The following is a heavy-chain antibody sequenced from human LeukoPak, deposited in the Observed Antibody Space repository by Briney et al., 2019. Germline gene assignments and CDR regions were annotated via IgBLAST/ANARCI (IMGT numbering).Heavy chain of an antibody. V-gene: IGHV4-4*02. D-gene: IGHD4-17*01. J-gene: IGHJ4*02. CDR1: GGSISSSNW. CDR3: AQRENGDAFGFDY. Sequence: KSSQTLSLTCTVSGGSISSSNWWSWVRQPPGKGLEWIGEIYHSGSTNYNPSLKSRVTISVDKSKNQFSLKLSSVTAADTAVYYCAQRENGDAFGFDYWGQGTLVTVSS. CDR2: IYHSGST.